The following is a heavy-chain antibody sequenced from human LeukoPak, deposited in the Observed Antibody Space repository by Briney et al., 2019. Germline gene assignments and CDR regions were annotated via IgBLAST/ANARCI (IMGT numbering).Heavy chain of an antibody. V-gene: IGHV1-2*02. CDR1: GYTFTGYY. J-gene: IGHJ4*02. CDR3: ARDLRTGITMVRGEYYFDY. CDR2: IDPNSGGT. D-gene: IGHD3-10*01. Sequence: GASVKVSCKASGYTFTGYYMHWVRQAPGQGLEWMGWIDPNSGGTNYAQKFQGRVTMTRDTSISTAYMELSRLRSDGTAVYYCARDLRTGITMVRGEYYFDYWGQGTLVTVSS.